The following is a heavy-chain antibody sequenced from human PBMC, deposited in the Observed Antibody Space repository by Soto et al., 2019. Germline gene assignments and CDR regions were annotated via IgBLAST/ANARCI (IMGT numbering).Heavy chain of an antibody. Sequence: GGSLRLSCAASGFTFSNAWMNWVRQAPGKGLEWVGRIKSKTDGGTTDYAAPVKGRFTISRDDSKNTLYLQMNSLKTEDTAVYYCTTGPIPYCTNGVCSPMDFDYWGQGTLVTVSS. J-gene: IGHJ4*02. CDR2: IKSKTDGGTT. V-gene: IGHV3-15*07. D-gene: IGHD2-8*01. CDR1: GFTFSNAW. CDR3: TTGPIPYCTNGVCSPMDFDY.